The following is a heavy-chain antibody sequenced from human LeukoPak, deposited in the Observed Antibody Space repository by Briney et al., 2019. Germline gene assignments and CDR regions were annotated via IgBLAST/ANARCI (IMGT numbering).Heavy chain of an antibody. Sequence: SETLSLTCTVSGGSISSSSYYWGWIRQPPGKGLEWIGSIYYSGSTYYNPSLKSRVTISVDTSKNQFSLKLSSVTAADTAVYYCAREVPYYFDYWGQGTLVTVSS. V-gene: IGHV4-39*07. CDR3: AREVPYYFDY. CDR2: IYYSGST. J-gene: IGHJ4*02. CDR1: GGSISSSSYY.